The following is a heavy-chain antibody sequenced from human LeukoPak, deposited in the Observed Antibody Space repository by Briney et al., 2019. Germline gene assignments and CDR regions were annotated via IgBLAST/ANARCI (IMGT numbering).Heavy chain of an antibody. CDR2: INPSSGGT. CDR1: GYTFTGYY. D-gene: IGHD1-20*01. V-gene: IGHV1-2*04. Sequence: ASVKVSCKASGYTFTGYYMHWVRQAPGQGLEWMGWINPSSGGTNYAQKFQGWVTMTRDTSISTAYMELSRLRSDDTAVYYCARGGITGTTRGPTRLNDALDIWGQGTMVTVSS. J-gene: IGHJ3*02. CDR3: ARGGITGTTRGPTRLNDALDI.